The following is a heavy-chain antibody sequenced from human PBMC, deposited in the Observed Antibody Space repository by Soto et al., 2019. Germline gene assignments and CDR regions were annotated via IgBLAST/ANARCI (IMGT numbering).Heavy chain of an antibody. CDR3: ARGTNPGIAAAGIAY. D-gene: IGHD6-13*01. V-gene: IGHV1-2*04. CDR2: INPNSGGT. J-gene: IGHJ4*02. CDR1: GYTFTGYY. Sequence: ASVKVSCKASGYTFTGYYMHWVRQAPGQGLEWMGWINPNSGGTNYAQKFQGWVTMTRDTSISTAYMELSRLRSDDTAAYYCARGTNPGIAAAGIAYWGQGTLVTVSS.